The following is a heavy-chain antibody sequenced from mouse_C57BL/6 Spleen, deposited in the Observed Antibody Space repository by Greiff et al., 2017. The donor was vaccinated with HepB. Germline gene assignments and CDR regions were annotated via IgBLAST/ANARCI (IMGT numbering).Heavy chain of an antibody. Sequence: EVQLVESGEGLVKPGGSLKLSCAASGFTFSSYAMSWVRQTPEKRLEWVAYISSGGDYIYYADTVKGRFTISRDNARNTLYLQMSSLKSEDTAMYYCTRDSSGYVRFDYWGQGTTLTVSS. D-gene: IGHD3-2*02. J-gene: IGHJ2*01. V-gene: IGHV5-9-1*02. CDR2: ISSGGDYI. CDR3: TRDSSGYVRFDY. CDR1: GFTFSSYA.